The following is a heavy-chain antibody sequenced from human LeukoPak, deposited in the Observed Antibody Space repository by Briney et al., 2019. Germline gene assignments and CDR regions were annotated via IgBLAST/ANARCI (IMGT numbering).Heavy chain of an antibody. J-gene: IGHJ4*02. CDR2: IYHSGST. CDR3: ARAGYCRSTSCSYYFDY. Sequence: KSSETLSLTCAVSGGSISSGGYSWSWIRQPPGKGLEWIGYIYHSGSTYYNPSLKSRVAISVDRSKNQFSLKLSSVTAADTAVYYCARAGYCRSTSCSYYFDYWGQGTLVTVSS. CDR1: GGSISSGGYS. D-gene: IGHD2-2*01. V-gene: IGHV4-30-2*01.